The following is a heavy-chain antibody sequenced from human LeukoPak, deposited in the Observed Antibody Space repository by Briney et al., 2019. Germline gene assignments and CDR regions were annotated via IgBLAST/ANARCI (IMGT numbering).Heavy chain of an antibody. CDR2: IYYNGST. D-gene: IGHD3-16*01. J-gene: IGHJ6*02. V-gene: IGHV4-39*01. CDR3: ATFKFYYGMDV. CDR1: GGSISSSNYY. Sequence: PSETLSLTCTVSGGSISSSNYYWGWIRQPPGKGLDWIGNIYYNGSTYYSPSLKSRVTISVDTSKSQFSLRLGSVTAADTAVYYCATFKFYYGMDVWGQGTTVTVSS.